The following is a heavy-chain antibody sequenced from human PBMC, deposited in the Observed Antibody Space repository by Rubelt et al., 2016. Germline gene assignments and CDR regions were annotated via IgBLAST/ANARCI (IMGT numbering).Heavy chain of an antibody. D-gene: IGHD4-17*01. V-gene: IGHV5-51*01. CDR2: IYPGDSVT. CDR1: GYSFTSYW. CDR3: ARVTTVTNDNWFDP. J-gene: IGHJ5*02. Sequence: EVQLVQSGAEVKKPGESLKISCKGSGYSFTSYWIGWVRQMPGKGLEWMGVIYPGDSVTRYSPSFQGKVTISADKSIITAYLQWSSLKASDTAMYYCARVTTVTNDNWFDPWGQGTLVTVSS.